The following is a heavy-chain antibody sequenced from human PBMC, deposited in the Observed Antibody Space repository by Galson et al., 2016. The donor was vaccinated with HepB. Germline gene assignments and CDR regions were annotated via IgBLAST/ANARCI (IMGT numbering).Heavy chain of an antibody. D-gene: IGHD2-21*01. CDR3: ARSFRDFVFEGSLYGLDV. CDR1: GFTFSLNT. Sequence: SLRLSCAASGFTFSLNTVHWVRQVPGKGLEWVALISYTGSNEIYAASVKGRFQISRDNSKNTLYLQMNSLRGEDTAVYYCARSFRDFVFEGSLYGLDVWGQGTTVIVSS. J-gene: IGHJ6*02. V-gene: IGHV3-30*07. CDR2: ISYTGSNE.